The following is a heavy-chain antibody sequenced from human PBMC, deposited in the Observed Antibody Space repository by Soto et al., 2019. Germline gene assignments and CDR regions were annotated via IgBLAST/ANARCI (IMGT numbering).Heavy chain of an antibody. J-gene: IGHJ6*02. CDR2: ISSSGYI. Sequence: EVQLVESGGGLVKPGGSLRLSCAASGFNFNSYTINWVRQAPGKRLEWLSSISSSGYIFSADSVRGRFTIYRDNAKNSVYLQINSLRAEDTAVYFCARDCSGGSCSPGMDVWGQGTTVTVSS. D-gene: IGHD2-15*01. V-gene: IGHV3-21*01. CDR3: ARDCSGGSCSPGMDV. CDR1: GFNFNSYT.